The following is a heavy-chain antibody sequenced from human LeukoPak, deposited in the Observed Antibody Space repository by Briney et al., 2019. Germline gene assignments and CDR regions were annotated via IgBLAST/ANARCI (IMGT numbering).Heavy chain of an antibody. Sequence: GESLKISCKGSGYSFTSYWIGWVRQMPGKGLEWMGIIYPGDSDTRYSPSFQGQVTILADKSISTAYLQWSSLKASDTAMYYCASRGHIYGSAFDIWGQGTMVTVSS. CDR2: IYPGDSDT. J-gene: IGHJ3*02. V-gene: IGHV5-51*01. CDR3: ASRGHIYGSAFDI. CDR1: GYSFTSYW. D-gene: IGHD5-18*01.